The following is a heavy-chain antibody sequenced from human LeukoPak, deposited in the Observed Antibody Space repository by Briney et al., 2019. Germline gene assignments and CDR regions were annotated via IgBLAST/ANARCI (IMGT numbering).Heavy chain of an antibody. D-gene: IGHD3-22*01. CDR2: IYYSGST. CDR3: ARLSYYDSSGDY. CDR1: GSSISSSSYY. J-gene: IGHJ4*02. V-gene: IGHV4-39*01. Sequence: SETLSLTCTVSGSSISSSSYYWGWIRQPPGKGLEWIGSIYYSGSTYYNPSLKSRVTISVDTSKNQFSLKLSSVTAADTAVYYCARLSYYDSSGDYWGQGTLVTVSS.